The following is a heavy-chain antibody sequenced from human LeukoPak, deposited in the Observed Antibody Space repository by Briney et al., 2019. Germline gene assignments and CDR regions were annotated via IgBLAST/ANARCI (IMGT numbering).Heavy chain of an antibody. D-gene: IGHD2-2*01. CDR1: GFTFSSYG. Sequence: GGSLRLSCAASGFTFSSYGMNWVRQAPGKGLEWVSTIRNSGSSTSYADSVKGRFTISRDNSKNTLYLQMNSLRAEDTAVYCCTHGSMYQLDYWGQGTLVTVSS. J-gene: IGHJ4*02. CDR3: THGSMYQLDY. V-gene: IGHV3-23*01. CDR2: IRNSGSST.